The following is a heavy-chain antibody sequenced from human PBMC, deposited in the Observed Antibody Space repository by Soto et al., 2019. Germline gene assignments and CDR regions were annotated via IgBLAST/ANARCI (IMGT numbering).Heavy chain of an antibody. V-gene: IGHV1-69*13. CDR3: ARVGPAYCGGDCYHDAFDI. CDR1: GGTFSSYA. CDR2: IIPIFGTA. Sequence: GASVKVSCKASGGTFSSYAIRWVRQAPGQGLELMGGIIPIFGTANYAQKFQGRVTITADESTSTAYMELSSLRSEDTAVYYCARVGPAYCGGDCYHDAFDIWGQGTMVTV. J-gene: IGHJ3*02. D-gene: IGHD2-21*02.